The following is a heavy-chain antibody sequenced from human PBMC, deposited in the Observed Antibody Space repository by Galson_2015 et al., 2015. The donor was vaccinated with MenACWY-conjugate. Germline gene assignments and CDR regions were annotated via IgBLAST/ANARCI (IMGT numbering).Heavy chain of an antibody. J-gene: IGHJ5*02. V-gene: IGHV4-39*01. CDR3: ARRTPELNWFDP. D-gene: IGHD1-26*01. Sequence: LEWIASINYSGRTFYNPFPMSRVSISVDMSKSQYSLKLTSVTAADTAVYFCARRTPELNWFDPWGQGTLVTVSS. CDR2: INYSGRT.